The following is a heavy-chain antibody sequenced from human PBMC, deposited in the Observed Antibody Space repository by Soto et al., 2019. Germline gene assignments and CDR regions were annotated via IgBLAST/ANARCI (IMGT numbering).Heavy chain of an antibody. D-gene: IGHD2-2*02. V-gene: IGHV1-2*02. CDR3: ARVHCSSTSCYMRLRFDP. J-gene: IGHJ5*02. Sequence: ASVKVSCKASGYTFTGYYMHWVRQAPGQGLEWMGWINPNSGGTNYAQKFQGRVTMTRDTSISTAYMELSRLRSDDTAVYYCARVHCSSTSCYMRLRFDPWGQGTLLTVSS. CDR2: INPNSGGT. CDR1: GYTFTGYY.